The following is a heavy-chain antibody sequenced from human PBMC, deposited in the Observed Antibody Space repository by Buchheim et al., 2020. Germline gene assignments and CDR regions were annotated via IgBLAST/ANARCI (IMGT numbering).Heavy chain of an antibody. V-gene: IGHV3-11*01. D-gene: IGHD1-26*01. J-gene: IGHJ4*02. CDR2: VSSTSKTI. Sequence: QVQLVESGGALDKPGGSLRLSCAASGFVFSDYYMTWIRQAPGKGLEWVSYVSSTSKTIYYADSVKGRFAISRANDDNSLFLQMNRLRADDTAVYYCARVRLTSWGAFDYWGQGT. CDR1: GFVFSDYY. CDR3: ARVRLTSWGAFDY.